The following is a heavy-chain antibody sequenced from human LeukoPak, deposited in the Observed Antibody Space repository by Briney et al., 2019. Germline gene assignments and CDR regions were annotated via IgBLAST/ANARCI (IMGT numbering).Heavy chain of an antibody. J-gene: IGHJ4*02. D-gene: IGHD3-10*01. CDR2: ISGGGAST. V-gene: IGHV3-23*01. Sequence: GGSLRLSCAASGFTFGSCAMSWVRQAPGKGLEWVSSISGGGASTYFADSVKGRFTISRDNSKNTLSLQMNSLRAEDTAVYYCARDQGSGAYDYWGQGTLVTVSS. CDR1: GFTFGSCA. CDR3: ARDQGSGAYDY.